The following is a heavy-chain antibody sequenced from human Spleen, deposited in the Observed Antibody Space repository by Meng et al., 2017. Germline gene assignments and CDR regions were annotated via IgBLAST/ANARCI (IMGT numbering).Heavy chain of an antibody. J-gene: IGHJ4*02. Sequence: SGTLSLTIVMCGDSRGVCKCRGIRQARGGGLEWIGEIKHSASTNYSPPLESRDTISIDTSQNNRSLKLSSVTAADSAVYYCARGPTKMAHDFDSWGQGTLVTVSS. CDR3: ARGPTKMAHDFDS. CDR1: GDSRGVCK. D-gene: IGHD5-24*01. V-gene: IGHV4-34*01. CDR2: IKHSAST.